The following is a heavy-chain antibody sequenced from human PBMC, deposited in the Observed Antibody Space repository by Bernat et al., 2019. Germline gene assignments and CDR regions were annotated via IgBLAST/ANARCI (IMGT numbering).Heavy chain of an antibody. D-gene: IGHD6-19*01. CDR1: GFTFSSSG. V-gene: IGHV3-30*18. CDR3: AKDGVSGGWFPRFDY. Sequence: QVQLVESGGGVVQPGRSLRLSCAASGFTFSSSGMHWVRQAPGKGLEWVAVITSDGSTKYYADSVKGRFTISRDNSKNTLYLHMNSLRAEDTAVYYCAKDGVSGGWFPRFDYWGQGTLVTVSS. CDR2: ITSDGSTK. J-gene: IGHJ4*02.